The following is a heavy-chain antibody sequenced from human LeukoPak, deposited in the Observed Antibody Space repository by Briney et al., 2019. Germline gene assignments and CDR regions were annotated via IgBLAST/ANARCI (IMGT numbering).Heavy chain of an antibody. D-gene: IGHD4-17*01. Sequence: GESLKISCKGSGNSFTSYWIGWVRQMPGKGLEWMGIIYPGDSDTRYSPSFQGQVTISADKSISTAYLQWSSLKASDTAMYYCARDLGYGDYEDRFDYWGQGTLVTVSS. CDR1: GNSFTSYW. CDR2: IYPGDSDT. J-gene: IGHJ4*02. V-gene: IGHV5-51*01. CDR3: ARDLGYGDYEDRFDY.